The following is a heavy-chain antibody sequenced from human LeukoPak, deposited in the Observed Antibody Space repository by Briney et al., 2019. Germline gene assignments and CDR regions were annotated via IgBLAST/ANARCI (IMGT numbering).Heavy chain of an antibody. CDR2: IKQDGSEK. D-gene: IGHD3-16*01. Sequence: GGSLRLSCAASGFTFSSYWMSWVRQAPGKGLEWVANIKQDGSEKYYVDSVKGRFTISRDNAKNSLYLQMNSLRAEDTVVYYCAREGGGSDFDYWGQGTLVTVSS. CDR1: GFTFSSYW. V-gene: IGHV3-7*01. J-gene: IGHJ4*02. CDR3: AREGGGSDFDY.